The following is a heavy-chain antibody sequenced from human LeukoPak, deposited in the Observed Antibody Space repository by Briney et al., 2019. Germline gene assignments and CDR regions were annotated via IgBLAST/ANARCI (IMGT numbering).Heavy chain of an antibody. D-gene: IGHD3-3*01. J-gene: IGHJ4*02. V-gene: IGHV1-69*05. CDR2: IIPIFGTA. CDR3: ASSGSGYSDFDY. Sequence: PWASVKVSCKASGGTFSSYAISWVRQAPGQGLEWMGGIIPIFGTANYAQKFQGRVTITTDESTSTAYMELSSLRSEDTAVYCCASSGSGYSDFDYWGQGTLVTVSS. CDR1: GGTFSSYA.